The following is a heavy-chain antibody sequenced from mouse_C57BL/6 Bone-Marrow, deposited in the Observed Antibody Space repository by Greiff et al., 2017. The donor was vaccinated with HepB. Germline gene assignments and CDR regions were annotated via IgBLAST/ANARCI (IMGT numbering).Heavy chain of an antibody. D-gene: IGHD2-2*01. V-gene: IGHV14-4*01. J-gene: IGHJ1*03. Sequence: EVQVVESGAELVRPGASVKLSCTASGFNIKDDYMHWVKQRPEQGLEWIGWIDPENGDTEYASKFQGKATITADTSSNTAYLQLSSLTSEDTAVYYCTTLVWLRSNWYFDVWGTGTTVTVSS. CDR2: IDPENGDT. CDR1: GFNIKDDY. CDR3: TTLVWLRSNWYFDV.